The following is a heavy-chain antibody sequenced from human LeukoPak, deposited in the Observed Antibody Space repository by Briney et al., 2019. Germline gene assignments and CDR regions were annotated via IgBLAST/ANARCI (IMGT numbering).Heavy chain of an antibody. CDR3: ASSPAYSSSGDAIDN. J-gene: IGHJ4*02. CDR2: IGTAGDT. Sequence: GGSLRLSCAASGFTFSNYDMHWVRQAAGKGLEWVSGIGTAGDTYYSGSVKGRFTISRENARNSLYLQMSSLSAGDTAVYYCASSPAYSSSGDAIDNWGQGTLVTVSS. CDR1: GFTFSNYD. V-gene: IGHV3-13*01. D-gene: IGHD6-13*01.